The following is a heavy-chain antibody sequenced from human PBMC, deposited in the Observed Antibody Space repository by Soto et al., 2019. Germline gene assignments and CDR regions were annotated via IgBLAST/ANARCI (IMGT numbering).Heavy chain of an antibody. J-gene: IGHJ6*02. CDR2: ISYDGSNK. Sequence: PGGSLRLSCAASGFPFGENAMSWVRQAPGKGLEWVAVISYDGSNKYYADSVKGRFTISRDNSKNTLYLQMNSLRAEDTAVYYCAKDPVVVVPADIYYYYGMDVWGQGTTVTVSS. D-gene: IGHD2-2*01. V-gene: IGHV3-30*18. CDR3: AKDPVVVVPADIYYYYGMDV. CDR1: GFPFGENA.